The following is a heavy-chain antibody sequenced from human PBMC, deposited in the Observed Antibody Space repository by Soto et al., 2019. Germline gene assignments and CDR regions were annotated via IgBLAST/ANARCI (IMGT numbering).Heavy chain of an antibody. J-gene: IGHJ5*02. D-gene: IGHD1-1*01. V-gene: IGHV3-21*01. CDR3: ARETRDSSA. Sequence: AGGSLRLSCAASGFIFSSSTLSWVRQAPGKGLEWVSCISPSSSYIYYADSVKGRFSISRDNAKNSLFLEMNNLRAEDTAVYYCARETRDSSAWGQGTLVTVSS. CDR1: GFIFSSST. CDR2: ISPSSSYI.